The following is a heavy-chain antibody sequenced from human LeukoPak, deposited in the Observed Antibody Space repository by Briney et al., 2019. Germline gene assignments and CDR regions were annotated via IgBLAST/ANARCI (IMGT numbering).Heavy chain of an antibody. D-gene: IGHD3-22*01. J-gene: IGHJ4*02. CDR2: ISGSGGST. CDR3: AKTDYYDSSGYD. V-gene: IGHV3-23*01. CDR1: GFTFSSYA. Sequence: GSLRLSCAASGFTFSSYAMSWVRQAPGKGLEWVSAISGSGGSTYYADSVKGRFAISRDNSKNTLYLQMNSLRAEDTAVYYCAKTDYYDSSGYDWGQGTLVTVSS.